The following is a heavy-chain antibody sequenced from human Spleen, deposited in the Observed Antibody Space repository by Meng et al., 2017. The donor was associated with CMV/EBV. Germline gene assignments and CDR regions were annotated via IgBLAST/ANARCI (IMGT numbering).Heavy chain of an antibody. Sequence: ASGFTFRSYAMSWVRQAPGKGLEWVSGFSGSSASTHYADSVKGRFTISRDNSKNTLYLQMNSLRAEDTAVYYCAKDYSSGYYPIFDYWGQGTLAPSPQ. J-gene: IGHJ4*02. CDR1: GFTFRSYA. V-gene: IGHV3-23*01. CDR2: FSGSSAST. CDR3: AKDYSSGYYPIFDY. D-gene: IGHD3-22*01.